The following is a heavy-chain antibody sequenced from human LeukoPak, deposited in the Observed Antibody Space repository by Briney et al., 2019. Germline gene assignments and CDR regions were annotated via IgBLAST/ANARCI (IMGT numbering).Heavy chain of an antibody. Sequence: SETLSLTCTVSGGSVSGVYWNWIRQPPRKGLEWLGYIHTGGSTSFNASLRRRLTVSIDTSKNQASLRLSYVTATDTAVYYCARRRGGWGEGEFDYWGQGTPVTVST. V-gene: IGHV4-4*09. D-gene: IGHD3-16*01. J-gene: IGHJ4*02. CDR1: GGSVSGVY. CDR2: IHTGGST. CDR3: ARRRGGWGEGEFDY.